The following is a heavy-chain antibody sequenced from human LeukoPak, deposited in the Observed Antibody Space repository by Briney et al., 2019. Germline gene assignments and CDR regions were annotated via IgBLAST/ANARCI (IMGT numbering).Heavy chain of an antibody. V-gene: IGHV4-59*01. CDR1: GDSISSYY. Sequence: PSEILSLTCTVSGDSISSYYWSWIRQPPGKGLEWIGYMYDSGSTNYNPSLKSQVTISLDTSKNQFSLKLRSVTAADTALYYCARGNPVATTGTKGGWFDPWGQGTLVTVSS. CDR2: MYDSGST. D-gene: IGHD1-1*01. CDR3: ARGNPVATTGTKGGWFDP. J-gene: IGHJ5*02.